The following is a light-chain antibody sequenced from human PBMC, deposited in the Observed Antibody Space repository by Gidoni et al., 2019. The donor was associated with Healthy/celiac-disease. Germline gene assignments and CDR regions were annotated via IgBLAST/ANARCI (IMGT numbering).Light chain of an antibody. J-gene: IGKJ4*01. Sequence: DIQMTQSPSSLSASVGDRVTITCRASQSITTYLNWYQQKPGKAPNLLIYTASSLQSGVPSRFSGSGSGTDFTLTISSLQPEDSATYYCQQSYSTPLTFGGXTKVEIK. V-gene: IGKV1-39*01. CDR3: QQSYSTPLT. CDR2: TAS. CDR1: QSITTY.